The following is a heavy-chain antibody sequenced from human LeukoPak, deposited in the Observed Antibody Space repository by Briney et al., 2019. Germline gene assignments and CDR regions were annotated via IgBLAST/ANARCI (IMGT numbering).Heavy chain of an antibody. CDR2: IYHSGST. CDR3: ARASDYGDYGFYYYYMDV. Sequence: PSETLSLTCTVSGGSISSYYWGWIRQPPGKGLEWIGSIYHSGSTYYNPSLKSRVTISVDTSKNQFSLKLSSVTAADTAVYYCARASDYGDYGFYYYYMDVWGKGTTVTVSS. CDR1: GGSISSYY. D-gene: IGHD4-17*01. V-gene: IGHV4-38-2*02. J-gene: IGHJ6*03.